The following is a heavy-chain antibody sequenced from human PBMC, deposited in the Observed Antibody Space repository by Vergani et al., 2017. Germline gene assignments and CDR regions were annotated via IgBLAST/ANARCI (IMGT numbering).Heavy chain of an antibody. D-gene: IGHD1-26*01. CDR2: INPKTGDT. J-gene: IGHJ5*01. CDR3: AHSWNFGRRDWFDS. V-gene: IGHV1-2*02. Sequence: QVQLVQSGAEVKKPGASVKVYCKASGHTFTGYYMHWVRQAPGQGLEWMGWINPKTGDTDYLQRFQDRVTMTRDASTKTVYLKMTRLTSDDTAIYYCAHSWNFGRRDWFDSWGPGTLVTVSS. CDR1: GHTFTGYY.